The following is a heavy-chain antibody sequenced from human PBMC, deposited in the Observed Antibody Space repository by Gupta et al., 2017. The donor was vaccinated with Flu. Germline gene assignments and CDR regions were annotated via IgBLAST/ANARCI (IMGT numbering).Heavy chain of an antibody. V-gene: IGHV3-30*18. D-gene: IGHD6-13*01. J-gene: IGHJ6*02. CDR2: ISYDGSNK. CDR3: AKGQAAAGISGMDV. Sequence: GRSLRLPCAASGFTFSSYGMHWVRQAPGKGLEWVAVISYDGSNKYYADSVKGRFTIPRDNSKNTLYLQMNSRRAEDTAVYYCAKGQAAAGISGMDVWGQGTTVTVSS. CDR1: GFTFSSYG.